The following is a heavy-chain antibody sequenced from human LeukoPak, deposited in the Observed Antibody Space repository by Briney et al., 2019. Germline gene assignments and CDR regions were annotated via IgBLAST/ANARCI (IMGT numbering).Heavy chain of an antibody. CDR3: ARAGMYTEMVPRPYFYYFYMDV. Sequence: GGSLRLSCAASGSTFSSYWMHWVRQVPGKRLVWVSHINSDGSFTSYADSVKGRFTISRDNAKNTLYLQMNSLRVDDTGVYYCARAGMYTEMVPRPYFYYFYMDVWGKGTTVTVSS. V-gene: IGHV3-74*01. D-gene: IGHD5-18*01. J-gene: IGHJ6*03. CDR1: GSTFSSYW. CDR2: INSDGSFT.